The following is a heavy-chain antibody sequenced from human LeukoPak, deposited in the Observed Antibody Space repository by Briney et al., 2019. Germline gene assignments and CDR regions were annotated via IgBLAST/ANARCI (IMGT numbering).Heavy chain of an antibody. J-gene: IGHJ6*02. Sequence: GGSLRLSCAASGFTFSSYAMSWVRQAPGKGLEWVSAISGSGGSTYYADSVKGRFTTSRDNSKNTLYLQMNSLRAEDTAVYYCATQLDSSGQGAYYGMDVWGQGTTVTVSS. CDR2: ISGSGGST. CDR1: GFTFSSYA. D-gene: IGHD3-22*01. V-gene: IGHV3-23*01. CDR3: ATQLDSSGQGAYYGMDV.